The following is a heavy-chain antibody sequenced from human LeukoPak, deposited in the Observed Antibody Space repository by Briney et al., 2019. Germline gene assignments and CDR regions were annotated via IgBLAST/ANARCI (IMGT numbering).Heavy chain of an antibody. J-gene: IGHJ6*02. CDR1: GDIFSSNG. CDR3: ARGEWYSDRSYYYGMDV. Sequence: GASVKVSCKASGDIFSSNGINRVRQAPGQGLEWMGRIVPSFGTIDYAQKFQGRVRIIADESTSTAYMELSSLRFEDTAMYYCARGEWYSDRSYYYGMDVWGQGTTVIVSS. V-gene: IGHV1-69*13. D-gene: IGHD3-3*01. CDR2: IVPSFGTI.